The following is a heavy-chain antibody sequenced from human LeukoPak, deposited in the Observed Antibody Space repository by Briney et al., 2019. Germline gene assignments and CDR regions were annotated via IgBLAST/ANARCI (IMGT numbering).Heavy chain of an antibody. V-gene: IGHV1-24*01. CDR1: GYTLTELS. Sequence: GASAKVSCKVSGYTLTELSMHWVRQAPGKGLEWMGGFDPEDGETIYAQKFQGRVTMTEDTSTDTAYMELSSLRSEDTAVYYCATDLGWGAAAGFDYWGQGTLVTVSS. CDR2: FDPEDGET. CDR3: ATDLGWGAAAGFDY. J-gene: IGHJ4*02. D-gene: IGHD6-13*01.